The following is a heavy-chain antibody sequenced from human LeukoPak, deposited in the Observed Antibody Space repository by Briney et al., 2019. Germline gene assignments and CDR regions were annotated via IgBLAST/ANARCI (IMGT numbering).Heavy chain of an antibody. J-gene: IGHJ4*02. V-gene: IGHV3-11*04. CDR2: ISSSGSTI. Sequence: AGGSLRLSCAASGFTFSDYYMSWIRQAPGKGLEWVSYISSSGSTIYYADSVKGRFTISRDNAKNSLYLQMNSLRAEDTAVYYCARVYSNYLYYFDYWGQGTLVTVSS. CDR1: GFTFSDYY. D-gene: IGHD4-4*01. CDR3: ARVYSNYLYYFDY.